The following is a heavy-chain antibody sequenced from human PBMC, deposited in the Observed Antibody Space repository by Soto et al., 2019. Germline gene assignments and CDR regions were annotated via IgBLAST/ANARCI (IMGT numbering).Heavy chain of an antibody. CDR2: IYHTGRT. CDR3: VRDEAHYDILTGSSLGRAFDI. J-gene: IGHJ3*02. CDR1: NTSISSSNW. V-gene: IGHV4-4*02. Sequence: QVQLQESGPSLVKPSGTLSLTCVITNTSISSSNWWSWVRQAPGKGLEWIGEIYHTGRTNYAPSLKSRPTMSIDKSNNRFSRRLTSLTAADTAVYYCVRDEAHYDILTGSSLGRAFDIWGQGTMVTVSS. D-gene: IGHD3-9*01.